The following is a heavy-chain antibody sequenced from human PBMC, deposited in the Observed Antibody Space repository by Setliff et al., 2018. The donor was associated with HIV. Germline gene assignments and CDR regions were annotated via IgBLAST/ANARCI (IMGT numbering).Heavy chain of an antibody. CDR2: MNPNSGNT. Sequence: ASVKVSCKTSGYTFTSYDINWVRQATGQGLEWMGWMNPNSGNTGYAQKFQGRVTMTRNTSISTAYMELSNLRSEDTAVYYCARDPLRISDRFNFYFGMDVWGQGTTVTVSS. CDR1: GYTFTSYD. V-gene: IGHV1-8*01. CDR3: ARDPLRISDRFNFYFGMDV. D-gene: IGHD3-3*01. J-gene: IGHJ6*02.